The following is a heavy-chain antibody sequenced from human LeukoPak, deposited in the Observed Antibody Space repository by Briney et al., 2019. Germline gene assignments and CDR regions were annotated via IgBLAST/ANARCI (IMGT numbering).Heavy chain of an antibody. D-gene: IGHD5-24*01. J-gene: IGHJ4*02. Sequence: SETLSLTCTVSGGSISSDYWSWIRQPPGKGLEWIGYIYYSGSTNYNPSLKSRVTISVDTSKNQFSLKLSSVTAADTAVYYCARGLGRDGYNFDYWGQGTLVTVSS. CDR3: ARGLGRDGYNFDY. CDR2: IYYSGST. V-gene: IGHV4-59*12. CDR1: GGSISSDY.